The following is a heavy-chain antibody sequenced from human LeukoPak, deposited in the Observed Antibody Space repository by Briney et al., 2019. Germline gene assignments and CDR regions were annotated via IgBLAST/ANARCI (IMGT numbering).Heavy chain of an antibody. J-gene: IGHJ4*02. CDR2: IYYSGST. CDR1: GGSISSYY. V-gene: IGHV4-59*01. Sequence: PSETLSLTCTVSGGSISSYYLSWIRQPPGKGLEWIGYIYYSGSTNYNPSLKSRVTISVDTSKNQFSLKLSSVTAADTAVYYCARGYSSSSFGYFDYWGQGTLVTVSS. CDR3: ARGYSSSSFGYFDY. D-gene: IGHD6-6*01.